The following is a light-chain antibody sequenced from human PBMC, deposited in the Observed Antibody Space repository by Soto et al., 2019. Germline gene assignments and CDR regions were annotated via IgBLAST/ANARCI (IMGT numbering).Light chain of an antibody. CDR3: QQYNSYSWT. V-gene: IGKV1-5*03. J-gene: IGKJ1*01. CDR2: KAS. CDR1: QSISSW. Sequence: DIQMPQYPSTLSASVGDRFTITCLASQSISSWLAWYQQKPGKAPKLLIYKASSLESGVPSRFSGSGSGTEFTLTISSLQPDDFTTYYCQQYNSYSWTFGQGTKVDIK.